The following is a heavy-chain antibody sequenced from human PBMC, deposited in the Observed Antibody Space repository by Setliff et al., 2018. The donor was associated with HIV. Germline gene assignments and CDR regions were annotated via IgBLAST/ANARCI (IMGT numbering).Heavy chain of an antibody. CDR1: GFTFSDYY. Sequence: GGSLRLSCAASGFTFSDYYMSWIRQAPGKGLEWFSYISSSGSTIYYADSVKGRFTISRDNAKSSLYLQMNSLRAEDTAVYYCARDRGYSYGSPIDYWGQGTLVTVSS. CDR2: ISSSGSTI. CDR3: ARDRGYSYGSPIDY. D-gene: IGHD5-18*01. V-gene: IGHV3-11*04. J-gene: IGHJ4*02.